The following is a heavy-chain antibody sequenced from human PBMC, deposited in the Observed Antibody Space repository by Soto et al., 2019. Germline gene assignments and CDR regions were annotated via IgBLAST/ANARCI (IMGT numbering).Heavy chain of an antibody. CDR3: ARLHGYCISTSCYGYYGMDV. CDR1: GGSIRSSSYY. J-gene: IGHJ6*02. CDR2: ISYSGST. Sequence: SETLCLTCTVSGGSIRSSSYYWGWIRQPPGKGLEWIGSISYSGSTYYNPSLKSRVTMSVDTSKNQFSLKLSSVTAADTAVYYCARLHGYCISTSCYGYYGMDVWGQGTTVTVSS. V-gene: IGHV4-39*01. D-gene: IGHD2-2*01.